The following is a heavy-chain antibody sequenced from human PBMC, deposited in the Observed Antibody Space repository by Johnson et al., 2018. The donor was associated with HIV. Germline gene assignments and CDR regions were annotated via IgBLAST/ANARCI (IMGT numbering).Heavy chain of an antibody. J-gene: IGHJ3*01. CDR2: IDWNGRRT. D-gene: IGHD1-26*01. V-gene: IGHV3-20*04. CDR1: KFIFGDHG. Sequence: EVQLVESGGGVLRPGGSLILSCEGFKFIFGDHGLSWVRQVPGKGLEWVSGIDWNGRRTAYADSVKGRCTISRDNDRNSLYLQVNNLRVEDTALYFCVRRDSGSLSFDLWGQGTMVIVSS. CDR3: VRRDSGSLSFDL.